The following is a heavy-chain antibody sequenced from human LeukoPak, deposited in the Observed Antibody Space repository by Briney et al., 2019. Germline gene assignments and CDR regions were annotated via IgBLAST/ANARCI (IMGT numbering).Heavy chain of an antibody. V-gene: IGHV3-53*01. D-gene: IGHD3-10*01. CDR3: HSYGSGSYLPFDY. CDR2: IYSGGST. Sequence: GGSLRLSCAASGFTVSSNYMSWVRQAPGKGLEWVSVIYSGGSTYYADSVKGRFTISRDNSENTLYLQMNSLRAEDTAVYYCHSYGSGSYLPFDYWGQGTLVTVSS. CDR1: GFTVSSNY. J-gene: IGHJ4*02.